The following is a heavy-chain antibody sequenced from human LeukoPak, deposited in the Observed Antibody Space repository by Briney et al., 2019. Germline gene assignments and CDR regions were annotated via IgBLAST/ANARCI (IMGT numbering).Heavy chain of an antibody. CDR1: GYTFTSYD. Sequence: ASVKVSCKASGYTFTSYDINWVRQATGQGREWMGWMNPNSGNTGYAQKFQGRVTMTRNTSISTAYMELSSLRSEDTAVYYCARGGISALRFLEWLLYGYWGQGTLVTVSS. V-gene: IGHV1-8*01. D-gene: IGHD3-3*01. CDR3: ARGGISALRFLEWLLYGY. CDR2: MNPNSGNT. J-gene: IGHJ4*02.